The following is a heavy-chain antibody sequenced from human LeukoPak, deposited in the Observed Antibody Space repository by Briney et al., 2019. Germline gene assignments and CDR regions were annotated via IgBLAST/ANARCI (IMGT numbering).Heavy chain of an antibody. Sequence: GGSLRLSCAASGFTFSDYYMSWIRQAPGKGLEWVSYISSSGSTIYYADSVKGRFTISRDNAKNSLYLQMNSLRAEDTAVYYCAKDRGEYSGYDRQIGFDYWGQGTLVTVSS. V-gene: IGHV3-11*01. J-gene: IGHJ4*02. CDR3: AKDRGEYSGYDRQIGFDY. CDR1: GFTFSDYY. D-gene: IGHD5-12*01. CDR2: ISSSGSTI.